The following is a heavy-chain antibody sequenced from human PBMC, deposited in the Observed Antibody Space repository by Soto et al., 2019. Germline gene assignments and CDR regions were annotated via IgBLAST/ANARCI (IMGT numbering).Heavy chain of an antibody. Sequence: QVQLVQSGAEVKKPGSSVKVSCKASGGTFSSYAISRVRQAPGQGLEWMGGIIPIFGTANYAQKFQGRVTITADESTSTAYMELSSLRSEDTAVYYCARDGGYCSGGSCYTDYWGQGTLVTVSS. CDR1: GGTFSSYA. CDR3: ARDGGYCSGGSCYTDY. D-gene: IGHD2-15*01. CDR2: IIPIFGTA. J-gene: IGHJ4*02. V-gene: IGHV1-69*01.